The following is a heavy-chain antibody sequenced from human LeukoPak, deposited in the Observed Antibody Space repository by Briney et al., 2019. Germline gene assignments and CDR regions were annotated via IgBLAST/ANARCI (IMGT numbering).Heavy chain of an antibody. J-gene: IGHJ4*02. V-gene: IGHV3-23*01. CDR2: ISGSGGST. CDR1: GFTFSSYA. D-gene: IGHD6-13*01. CDR3: ARGVIAAAGTHAGDY. Sequence: PGGSLRLSCAASGFTFSSYAMSWVRQAPGKGLEWVSAISGSGGSTYYADSVKGRFTISRDNSKNTLYLQMNSLRAEDTAVYYCARGVIAAAGTHAGDYWGQGTLVTVSS.